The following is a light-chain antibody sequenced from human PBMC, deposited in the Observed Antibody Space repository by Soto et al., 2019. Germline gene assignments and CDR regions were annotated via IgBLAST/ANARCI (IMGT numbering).Light chain of an antibody. CDR3: GTWDSSLSAGV. CDR2: DNN. V-gene: IGLV1-51*01. J-gene: IGLJ3*02. CDR1: SSNIGNNY. Sequence: QSVLTQPPSVSAAPGQKVTISCSGSSSNIGNNYVSWYQQLPRTAPKLLIYDNNKRPSGIPDRFSGSKSGTSATVGITGLQTGDEADYYCGTWDSSLSAGVFGGGTKLTVL.